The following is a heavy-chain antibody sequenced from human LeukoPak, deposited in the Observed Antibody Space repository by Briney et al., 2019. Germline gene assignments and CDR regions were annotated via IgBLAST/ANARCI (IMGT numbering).Heavy chain of an antibody. Sequence: SETLSLTCSVSGGSISSYYWSWIRQPAGKGLEWIGRIYISGSTNYNPSFKSLVTMSVDTSKNQFSLKLSSVTAADTAVYYCARDLYYDILTGYRLGVYYYYMDVWGKGTTVTISS. J-gene: IGHJ6*03. CDR2: IYISGST. D-gene: IGHD3-9*01. CDR3: ARDLYYDILTGYRLGVYYYYMDV. CDR1: GGSISSYY. V-gene: IGHV4-4*07.